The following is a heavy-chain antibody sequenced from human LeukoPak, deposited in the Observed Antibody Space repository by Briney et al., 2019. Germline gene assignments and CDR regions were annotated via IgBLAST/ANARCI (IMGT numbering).Heavy chain of an antibody. V-gene: IGHV4-39*01. Sequence: SETLSLTCTVSGVSISSSSHYWGWIRQPPGKGLEWIGSIYYAGSTDYNPSLKSRVTISVDRSKNQFSLKLSSVTAADTAVYYCASYYYGLDVWGQGTTVTVSS. J-gene: IGHJ6*02. CDR3: ASYYYGLDV. CDR1: GVSISSSSHY. CDR2: IYYAGST.